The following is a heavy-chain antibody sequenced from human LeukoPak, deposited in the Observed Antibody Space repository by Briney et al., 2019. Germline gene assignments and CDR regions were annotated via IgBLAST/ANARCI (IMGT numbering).Heavy chain of an antibody. CDR1: GGFISSDSYF. V-gene: IGHV4-39*07. CDR3: ARSPNPYSSGWYTFDY. J-gene: IGHJ4*02. CDR2: IYYSGTS. D-gene: IGHD6-19*01. Sequence: PSETLSLTCTVSGGFISSDSYFWGWIRQPPGKRLEWIGSIYYSGTSYSNPSLNSRVTISIDTSKNQFSLRPSSVTAADTAVYYCARSPNPYSSGWYTFDYWGQGTLVTVSS.